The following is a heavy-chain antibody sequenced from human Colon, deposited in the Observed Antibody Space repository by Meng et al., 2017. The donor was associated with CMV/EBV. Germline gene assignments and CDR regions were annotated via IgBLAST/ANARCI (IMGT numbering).Heavy chain of an antibody. D-gene: IGHD3-16*01. CDR2: ISAYNGNR. J-gene: IGHJ4*02. CDR1: GYTFSSYG. CDR3: ARRGQEGGYFDY. Sequence: CKAAGYTFSSYGISWVRQAPGQGLEWMGWISAYNGNRNFAQKFQGRVTMTTDTSTSTAYMELRSLRSDDTAVYYCARRGQEGGYFDYWGQGTLVTVSS. V-gene: IGHV1-18*01.